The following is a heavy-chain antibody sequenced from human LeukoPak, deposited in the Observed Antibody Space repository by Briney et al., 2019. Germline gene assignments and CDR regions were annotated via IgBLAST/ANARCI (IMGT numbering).Heavy chain of an antibody. V-gene: IGHV4-30-4*08. D-gene: IGHD5-24*01. CDR3: ARDGRDGYNFAFDI. J-gene: IGHJ3*02. CDR1: GGSISSGDYY. CDR2: IYYSGST. Sequence: PSQTLSLTCTVPGGSISSGDYYWSWIRQPPGKGLEWIGYIYYSGSTYYNPSLKSRVTISVDTSKNQFSLKLSSVTAADAAVYYCARDGRDGYNFAFDIWGQGTMVTVSS.